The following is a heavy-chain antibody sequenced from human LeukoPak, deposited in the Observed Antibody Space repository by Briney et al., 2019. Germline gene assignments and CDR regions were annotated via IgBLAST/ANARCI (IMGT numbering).Heavy chain of an antibody. CDR3: ARGGGITMVRGVIIWRGYNWFDP. J-gene: IGHJ5*02. Sequence: PSETLSLTCTVSGYSISSGYYWGWIRQPPGKGLEWIGEINHSGSTNYNPSLKSRVTISVDTSKNQFSLKLSSVTAADTAVYYCARGGGITMVRGVIIWRGYNWFDPWGQGTLVTVSS. CDR2: INHSGST. V-gene: IGHV4-38-2*02. CDR1: GYSISSGYY. D-gene: IGHD3-10*01.